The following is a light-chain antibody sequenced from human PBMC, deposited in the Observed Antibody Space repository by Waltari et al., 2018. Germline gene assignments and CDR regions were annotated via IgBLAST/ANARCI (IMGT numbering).Light chain of an antibody. J-gene: IGKJ1*01. CDR1: QSISSW. CDR2: KSS. V-gene: IGKV1-5*03. Sequence: DIQMTQSPSTLSASVGDRVTITCRASQSISSWLAWYQQKPGKAPKLLFYKSSSLESGVPSRFSSRGSGTEFTLTISSLQPDDCATYYCQQYNSYWTFGQGTKVEIK. CDR3: QQYNSYWT.